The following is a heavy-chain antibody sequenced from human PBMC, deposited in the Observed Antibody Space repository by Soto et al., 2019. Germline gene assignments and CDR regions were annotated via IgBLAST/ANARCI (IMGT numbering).Heavy chain of an antibody. J-gene: IGHJ6*02. CDR1: GFTFGNFV. CDR3: TRASSDRNHMEV. V-gene: IGHV3-23*01. CDR2: ITETGGDT. Sequence: GGSLRLSCAASGFTFGNFVMRWVRQTPGKGLEWVSTITETGGDTYYTDSVKVRFTISRANSKNTLYLQMTSLRAEDTDHYYCTRASSDRNHMEVWGPGTTVTVSS.